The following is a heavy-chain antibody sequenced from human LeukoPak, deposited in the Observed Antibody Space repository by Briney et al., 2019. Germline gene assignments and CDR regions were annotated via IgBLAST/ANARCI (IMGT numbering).Heavy chain of an antibody. CDR3: ARAFYDQVTHGFDI. D-gene: IGHD2/OR15-2a*01. J-gene: IGHJ3*02. V-gene: IGHV3-53*01. Sequence: GGSLRLSCAASGFTVRSNYMNWVRQVPGKGLEWVSVIYSGGDTYYADSVEGRFTISRDNSKNMLYLQMNTLRAEDTAVYYSARAFYDQVTHGFDIWSQGTTVTVSS. CDR2: IYSGGDT. CDR1: GFTVRSNY.